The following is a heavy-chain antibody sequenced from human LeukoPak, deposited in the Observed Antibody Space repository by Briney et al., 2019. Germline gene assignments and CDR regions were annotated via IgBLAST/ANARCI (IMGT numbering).Heavy chain of an antibody. D-gene: IGHD3/OR15-3a*01. Sequence: GGSLRLSCAVSGITLSNYGMRWVRQAPGKGLEWVAGISDSGGSTNYADSVKGRFTISRDNPKNTLYLQMNSLRAEDTAVYFCAKRGVVIRVILVGFHKEAYYFESWGQGALVTVSS. J-gene: IGHJ4*02. CDR2: ISDSGGST. CDR1: GITLSNYG. V-gene: IGHV3-23*01. CDR3: AKRGVVIRVILVGFHKEAYYFES.